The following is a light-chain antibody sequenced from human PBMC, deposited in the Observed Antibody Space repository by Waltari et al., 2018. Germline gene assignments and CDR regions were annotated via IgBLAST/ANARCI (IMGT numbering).Light chain of an antibody. J-gene: IGKJ4*01. CDR1: QSVGSE. Sequence: ETVMTQSPGTLSVSPGASVILSCRASQSVGSELAWYQQRPGQPPRLLIYGASTRVTGLPARFSGSGSGTEFTLTISSLQSEDFGLYYCQQYDNWPLTFGGGTKVEIK. CDR3: QQYDNWPLT. CDR2: GAS. V-gene: IGKV3-15*01.